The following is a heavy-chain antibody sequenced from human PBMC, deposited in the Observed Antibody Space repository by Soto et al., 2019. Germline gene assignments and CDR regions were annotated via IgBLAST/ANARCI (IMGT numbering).Heavy chain of an antibody. D-gene: IGHD2-2*01. V-gene: IGHV1-69*12. Sequence: QVQLVQSGAEVKKPGSSVKVSCKASGGTFSSYAISWVRQAPGQGLEWMGGIIPIFGTANYAQKFQGRVTITADESTSTAYMELSSLRSEDTAVYYCATITREGYNGEYYFDYWGQGTLVTVSS. CDR3: ATITREGYNGEYYFDY. J-gene: IGHJ4*02. CDR2: IIPIFGTA. CDR1: GGTFSSYA.